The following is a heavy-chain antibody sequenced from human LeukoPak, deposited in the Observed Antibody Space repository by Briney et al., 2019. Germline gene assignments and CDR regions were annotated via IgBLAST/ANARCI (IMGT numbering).Heavy chain of an antibody. CDR3: ARDQLSGDPHGYYYYYMDV. Sequence: PGRSLRPSCTASGFTFGAYAMSWFRQAPGKGLEWVGFIRSKHYGGAIEDAGSVRGRFTISRDDSKSIAYLQMNSLKTEDTVVYYCARDQLSGDPHGYYYYYMDVWGKGTTVTVSS. CDR1: GFTFGAYA. D-gene: IGHD4-17*01. V-gene: IGHV3-49*03. J-gene: IGHJ6*03. CDR2: IRSKHYGGAI.